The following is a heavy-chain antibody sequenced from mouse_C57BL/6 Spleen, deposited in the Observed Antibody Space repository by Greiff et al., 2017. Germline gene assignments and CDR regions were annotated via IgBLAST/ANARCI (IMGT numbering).Heavy chain of an antibody. Sequence: QVQLKEPGTELVKPGASVKLSCKASGYTFTSYWMHWVKQRPGQGLEWIGNINPSNGGTNYNEKFKSKATLTVDKSSSTAYMQLSSLTSEDSAVYYCARSDYYVRAMDYWGQGTSVTVSS. D-gene: IGHD1-1*01. V-gene: IGHV1-53*01. CDR2: INPSNGGT. CDR1: GYTFTSYW. J-gene: IGHJ4*01. CDR3: ARSDYYVRAMDY.